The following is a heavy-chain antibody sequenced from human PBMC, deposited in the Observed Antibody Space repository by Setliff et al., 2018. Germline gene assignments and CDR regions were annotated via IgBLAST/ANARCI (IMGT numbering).Heavy chain of an antibody. D-gene: IGHD3-22*01. Sequence: GGSLRLSCAASGFTFSNYYMTWVRQAPGKGLEWVANIKEDGGEQYYVDSVKGRFTISRDNAKNSLFLQMNSLGAADTAVYYCARVRDYYDSSVYWAYYFDHWGQGALVTVSS. CDR3: ARVRDYYDSSVYWAYYFDH. V-gene: IGHV3-7*01. CDR1: GFTFSNYY. J-gene: IGHJ4*02. CDR2: IKEDGGEQ.